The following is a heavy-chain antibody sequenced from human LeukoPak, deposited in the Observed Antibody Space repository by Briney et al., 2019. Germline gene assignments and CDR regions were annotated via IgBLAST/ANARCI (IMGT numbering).Heavy chain of an antibody. CDR2: IYYSGST. J-gene: IGHJ5*02. CDR1: GGSISSYY. V-gene: IGHV4-59*01. CDR3: ARGGMVRGANWFDP. Sequence: SETLSLTCTVSGGSISSYYWSWIRQPPGKGLEWIGYIYYSGSTNYNPSLKSRVTISVDTSKNQFSLKPSSVTAADTAVYYCARGGMVRGANWFDPWGQGTLVTVSS. D-gene: IGHD3-10*01.